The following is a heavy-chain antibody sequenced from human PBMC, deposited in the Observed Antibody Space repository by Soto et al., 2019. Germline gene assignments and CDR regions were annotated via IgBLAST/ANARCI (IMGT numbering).Heavy chain of an antibody. J-gene: IGHJ5*02. CDR2: IIPMYGIA. V-gene: IGHV1-69*12. Sequence: QVQLVQSGAEVKKPGSSVRVSCRTSGGTFKKYGFSWVRQAPGQGLEWMGGIIPMYGIANYGQIFQGRLTSTADESTNTVYMDLTSLKSDDTAVYYCAGEVGGTGLHLWGQGTQVTVSS. D-gene: IGHD1-26*01. CDR3: AGEVGGTGLHL. CDR1: GGTFKKYG.